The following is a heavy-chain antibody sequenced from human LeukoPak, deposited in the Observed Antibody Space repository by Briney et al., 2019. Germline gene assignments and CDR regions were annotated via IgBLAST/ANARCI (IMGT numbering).Heavy chain of an antibody. CDR2: ISGNNDNP. J-gene: IGHJ4*02. D-gene: IGHD2-2*01. CDR3: ARDGTSTDDY. V-gene: IGHV1-18*01. CDR1: GYTFSNFG. Sequence: ASVKVSCKTSGYTFSNFGINWVRQAPGQGXXWMGWISGNNDNPNXXXXFQGRFTVTTDSSTSTAYMELRNLRFDDTAVYYCARDGTSTDDYWGQGTLVTVSS.